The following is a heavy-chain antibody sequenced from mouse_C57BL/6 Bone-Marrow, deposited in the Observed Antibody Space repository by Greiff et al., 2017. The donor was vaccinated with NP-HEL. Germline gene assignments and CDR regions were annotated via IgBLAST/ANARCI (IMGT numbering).Heavy chain of an antibody. CDR2: INPSNGGT. D-gene: IGHD2-3*01. CDR3: ARRGLDGYYYYFDY. V-gene: IGHV1-53*01. CDR1: GYTFTSYW. Sequence: QVHVKQPGTGLVKPGASVKLSCKASGYTFTSYWMHWVKQRPGQGLEWIGNINPSNGGTNYNEKFKSKATLTVDKSSSTAYMQLSSLTSEDSAVYYCARRGLDGYYYYFDYWGQGTTLTVSS. J-gene: IGHJ2*01.